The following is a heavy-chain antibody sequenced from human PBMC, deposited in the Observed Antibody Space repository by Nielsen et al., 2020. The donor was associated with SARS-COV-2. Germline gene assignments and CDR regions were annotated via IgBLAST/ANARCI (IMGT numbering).Heavy chain of an antibody. CDR3: ARDPNTRGSCSWFDP. Sequence: GSLRLSCTVSGGSISSYYWSWIRQPPGKGLEWIGYIYYSGSTNYNPSLKSRVTISVDTSKNQFSLKLSSVIAADTAVYYCARDPNTRGSCSWFDPWGQGTLVTVSS. J-gene: IGHJ5*02. CDR1: GGSISSYY. D-gene: IGHD1-26*01. CDR2: IYYSGST. V-gene: IGHV4-59*13.